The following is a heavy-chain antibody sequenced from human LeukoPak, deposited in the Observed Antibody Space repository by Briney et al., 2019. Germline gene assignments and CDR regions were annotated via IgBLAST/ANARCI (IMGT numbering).Heavy chain of an antibody. J-gene: IGHJ5*01. D-gene: IGHD3-10*01. CDR3: ARDRDYYGSGTYDWFDS. CDR1: GFTFSSYS. Sequence: PGGSLRLSCAASGFTFSSYSMNWVRQAPGKGLEWVSSISSSSSYIYYADSVKGRFTISRDNAKNSLYLQMNSLRAEDTAVYYCARDRDYYGSGTYDWFDSWGQGTLVTVSS. CDR2: ISSSSSYI. V-gene: IGHV3-21*01.